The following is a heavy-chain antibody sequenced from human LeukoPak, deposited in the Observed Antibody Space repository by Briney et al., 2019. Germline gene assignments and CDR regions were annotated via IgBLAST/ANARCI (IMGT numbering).Heavy chain of an antibody. D-gene: IGHD4-17*01. CDR1: GGSFSGYY. CDR2: INHSGST. CDR3: ARAGLNGDVDY. J-gene: IGHJ4*02. Sequence: SETLSLTGAVYGGSFSGYYWSWIRQPPGKGLEWIGEINHSGSTNYNPSLKSRVTISVDTSKNQFSLKLSSVTAADTAVYYCARAGLNGDVDYWGQGTLVTVSS. V-gene: IGHV4-34*01.